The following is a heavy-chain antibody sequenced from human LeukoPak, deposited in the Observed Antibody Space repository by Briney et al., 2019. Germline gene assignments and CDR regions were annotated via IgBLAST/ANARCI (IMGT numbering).Heavy chain of an antibody. V-gene: IGHV1-18*01. CDR1: GYKFTNYG. CDR3: ATEGGWQPIDYGDSVY. D-gene: IGHD4-17*01. CDR2: ISPYNGNT. Sequence: ASVKVSCKASGYKFTNYGITWVRQAPGQGLEWMGLISPYNGNTNYAQKFQGRVTLTTDTSTSTAYMDLRSLRSDDTAVYYCATEGGWQPIDYGDSVYWGQGTLVTVSS. J-gene: IGHJ4*02.